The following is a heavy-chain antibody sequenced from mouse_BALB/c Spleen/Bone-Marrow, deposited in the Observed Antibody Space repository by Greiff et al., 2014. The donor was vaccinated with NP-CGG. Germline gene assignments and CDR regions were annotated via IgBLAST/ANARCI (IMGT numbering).Heavy chain of an antibody. CDR3: ARLDVGSY. J-gene: IGHJ2*01. V-gene: IGHV5-17*02. CDR1: GFTFSSFG. CDR2: ISDGSSTI. Sequence: EVQLVESGGGLVQPGGSRKLSCAASGFTFSSFGMHWVRQVPEKGLEWVAYISDGSSTIYYADTVKGRFTISRDNPKNTLFLQMTSLRSEDTAMYYCARLDVGSYWGKGTTLTVSS.